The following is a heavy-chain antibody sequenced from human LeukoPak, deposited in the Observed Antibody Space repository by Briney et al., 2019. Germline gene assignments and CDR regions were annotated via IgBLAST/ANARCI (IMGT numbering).Heavy chain of an antibody. J-gene: IGHJ4*02. D-gene: IGHD3-22*01. CDR1: GFTFSSYG. V-gene: IGHV3-33*01. Sequence: GGSLRLSCAASGFTFSSYGVHWVRQAPAKGLEWVALIWYDGSNKYYADSVKGRFTISRDNSKNTLYLQMNSLRAEDTAVYYCARALFNYDSSGLTYWGQGTLVTVSS. CDR2: IWYDGSNK. CDR3: ARALFNYDSSGLTY.